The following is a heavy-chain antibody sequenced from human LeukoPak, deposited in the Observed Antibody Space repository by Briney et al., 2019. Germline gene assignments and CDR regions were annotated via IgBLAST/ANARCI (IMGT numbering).Heavy chain of an antibody. Sequence: ASVKVSCKASGYTFTSCGISWVRQAPGQGLEWMGWISVYNGNTNYAQKFQGRVTMTTDTSTSTAYMELRSLRSDDTAIYYCAREAYYYDSSGYLGKYFQHWGQGTLVTVSS. V-gene: IGHV1-18*01. J-gene: IGHJ1*01. CDR3: AREAYYYDSSGYLGKYFQH. CDR2: ISVYNGNT. D-gene: IGHD3-22*01. CDR1: GYTFTSCG.